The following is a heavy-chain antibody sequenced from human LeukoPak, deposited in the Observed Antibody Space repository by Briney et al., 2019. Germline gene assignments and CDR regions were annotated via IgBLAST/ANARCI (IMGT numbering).Heavy chain of an antibody. CDR1: GGSISSYY. V-gene: IGHV4-59*08. CDR3: ARSRRYCSGGSCYPFDY. J-gene: IGHJ4*02. D-gene: IGHD2-15*01. Sequence: SETLSLTCTVSGGSISSYYWSWIRQLPGKGLEWIGYIYYSGSTNYNPSLKSRVTISVDTSKNQFSLKLSSVTAADTAVYYCARSRRYCSGGSCYPFDYWGQGTLVTVSS. CDR2: IYYSGST.